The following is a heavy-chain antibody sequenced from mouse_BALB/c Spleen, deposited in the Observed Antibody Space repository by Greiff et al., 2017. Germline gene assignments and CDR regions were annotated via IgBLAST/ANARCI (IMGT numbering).Heavy chain of an antibody. CDR3: ARGDYGRDWYFDV. D-gene: IGHD1-1*01. Sequence: EVKLMESGGGLVKPGGSLKLSCAASGFTFSDYYMYWVRQTPEKRLEWVATISDGGSYTYYPDSVKGRFTISRDNAKNNLYLQMSSLKSEDTAMYYCARGDYGRDWYFDVWGAGTTVTVSS. J-gene: IGHJ1*01. CDR1: GFTFSDYY. V-gene: IGHV5-4*02. CDR2: ISDGGSYT.